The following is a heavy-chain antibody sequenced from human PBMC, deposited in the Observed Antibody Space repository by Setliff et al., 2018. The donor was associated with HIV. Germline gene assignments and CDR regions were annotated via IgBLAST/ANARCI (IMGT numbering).Heavy chain of an antibody. V-gene: IGHV3-23*01. CDR2: IITNGGTT. Sequence: GGSLRLSCAASGFTFNTYAMTWVRQAPGKGLDWVSSIITNGGTTFYADSVKGRFTISRDDSNNMLFLEMNSLRAEDTALYYCAKGIKWLAPWGQGTPVTVSS. D-gene: IGHD2-15*01. CDR3: AKGIKWLAP. CDR1: GFTFNTYA. J-gene: IGHJ5*02.